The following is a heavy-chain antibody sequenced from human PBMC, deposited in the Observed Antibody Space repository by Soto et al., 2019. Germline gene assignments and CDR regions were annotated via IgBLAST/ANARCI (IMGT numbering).Heavy chain of an antibody. CDR3: ATLKGIAVAGIHY. Sequence: QLQLQESGPGLVKPSETLSLKCTVSGASISSSSYYWGWIRQPPGKGLEYIGSMYFVGRTYYNPSLERRLTISVDMSKNQFSLKLSSVTAADTAVYYCATLKGIAVAGIHYWGQGTLVTVSS. CDR2: MYFVGRT. V-gene: IGHV4-39*01. CDR1: GASISSSSYY. D-gene: IGHD6-19*01. J-gene: IGHJ4*02.